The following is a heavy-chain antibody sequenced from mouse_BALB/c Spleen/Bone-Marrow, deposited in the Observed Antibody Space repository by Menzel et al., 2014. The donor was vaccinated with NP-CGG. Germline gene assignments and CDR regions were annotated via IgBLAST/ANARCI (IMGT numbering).Heavy chain of an antibody. D-gene: IGHD2-1*01. J-gene: IGHJ3*01. V-gene: IGHV1-4*01. Sequence: QVHVKQSGAELARPGASVKMSCKASGYTFTSYTMHWVRQRPGQGLEWIGYINPSSGYTNYNQKFKDKATLTADKSSSTAYMQLGSLTSEDSAVYYCARSNGNYVLAYWGQGTLVTVSA. CDR3: ARSNGNYVLAY. CDR1: GYTFTSYT. CDR2: INPSSGYT.